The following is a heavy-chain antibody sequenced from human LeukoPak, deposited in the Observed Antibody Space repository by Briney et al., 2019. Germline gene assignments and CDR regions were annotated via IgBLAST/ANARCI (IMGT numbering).Heavy chain of an antibody. CDR2: INPSGGST. J-gene: IGHJ5*02. Sequence: ASVKVSCKASGYTFTSYYMHWVRQAPGQGLEWMGIINPSGGSTSYAQKFQGRVTMTRDTSTSTVYMELSSLRSEDTAVYYCARERTMTTVTKNWFDPWGQGTLVTVSS. CDR3: ARERTMTTVTKNWFDP. D-gene: IGHD4-17*01. V-gene: IGHV1-46*01. CDR1: GYTFTSYY.